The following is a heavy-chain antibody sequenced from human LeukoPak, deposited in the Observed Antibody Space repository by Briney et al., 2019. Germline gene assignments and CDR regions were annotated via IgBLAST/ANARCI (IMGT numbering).Heavy chain of an antibody. CDR3: TILTALAPLSYFDT. CDR2: FFYSGST. V-gene: IGHV4-39*01. Sequence: PSETLSLTCTVSGGSISGSRYYWGWIRQPPGQGMEWIGSFFYSGSTYYNPSLKCRVTISVDTSKNQFSLTLSSVTAADTAVYYCTILTALAPLSYFDTWGQGALVTVSS. J-gene: IGHJ4*02. D-gene: IGHD5-18*01. CDR1: GGSISGSRYY.